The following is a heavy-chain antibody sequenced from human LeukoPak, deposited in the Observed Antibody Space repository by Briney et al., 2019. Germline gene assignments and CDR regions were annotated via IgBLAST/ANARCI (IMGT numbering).Heavy chain of an antibody. Sequence: GGSLRLSCAASGFTFSDYKFSWVRQAPGKGLEWVSYIDYSSTTVFYADSVRGRLTISRDNAKNSLYLQMNNLKAEDTAVYYCATSHRSWSLPGFGFRGQGTLVSVSS. CDR3: ATSHRSWSLPGFGF. D-gene: IGHD6-6*01. CDR2: IDYSSTTV. CDR1: GFTFSDYK. J-gene: IGHJ4*02. V-gene: IGHV3-48*01.